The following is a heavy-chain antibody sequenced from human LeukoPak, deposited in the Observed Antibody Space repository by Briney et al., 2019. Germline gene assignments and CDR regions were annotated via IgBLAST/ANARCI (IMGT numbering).Heavy chain of an antibody. V-gene: IGHV4-39*01. CDR1: GGSISSSSYY. CDR3: ARVPPTVLYGGNDAFDI. D-gene: IGHD4-23*01. CDR2: IYYSGTT. J-gene: IGHJ3*02. Sequence: SETLSLTCTVSGGSISSSSYYWGWIRQPPGKGLEWLGNIYYSGTTYYNPSLKSRVTISVDTSKNQFSLKLSSVTAADTAVYYCARVPPTVLYGGNDAFDIWGQGTMVTVSS.